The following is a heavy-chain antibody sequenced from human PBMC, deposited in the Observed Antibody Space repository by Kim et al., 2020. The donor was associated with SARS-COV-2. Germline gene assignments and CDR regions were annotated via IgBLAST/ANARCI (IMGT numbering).Heavy chain of an antibody. CDR1: GGSISSGGYY. J-gene: IGHJ4*02. V-gene: IGHV4-31*03. Sequence: SETLSLTCTVSGGSISSGGYYWSWIRQHPGKGLEWIGYIYYSGSAYYNPSLKSRIIMSLDTSKNQFSLKLSSMTAADTAVYYCARVCSGGHCYSGGLFDNWGQGTPVTVSS. CDR2: IYYSGSA. D-gene: IGHD2-15*01. CDR3: ARVCSGGHCYSGGLFDN.